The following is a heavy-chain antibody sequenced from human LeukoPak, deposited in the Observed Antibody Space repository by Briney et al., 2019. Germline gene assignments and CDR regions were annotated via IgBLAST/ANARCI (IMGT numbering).Heavy chain of an antibody. V-gene: IGHV3-74*01. CDR1: GFTLNNYW. CDR3: ARGGGSIRHSYYYYVDV. D-gene: IGHD2-15*01. CDR2: INSDESTT. Sequence: GGSLRLSCTASGFTLNNYWMHWVRQAPGKGLVWVSRINSDESTTDYAASVKGRFTISRDNAKNSLYLRMNSLRDEDTALYYCARGGGSIRHSYYYYVDVWGKGTSVTVSS. J-gene: IGHJ6*03.